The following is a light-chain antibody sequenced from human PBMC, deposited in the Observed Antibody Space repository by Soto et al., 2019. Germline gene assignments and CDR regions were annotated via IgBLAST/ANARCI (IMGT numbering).Light chain of an antibody. V-gene: IGLV2-14*01. CDR2: EVS. J-gene: IGLJ1*01. Sequence: QSALTQPASVSGSPGQSITISCTGTSSDVGGSNYVSWYQQHPGKAPQLMIYEVSNRPSGVSNRFSGSKSGNTASLTISGLQAEDEADYYCSSYTSSSTLVFGTGTKLTVL. CDR1: SSDVGGSNY. CDR3: SSYTSSSTLV.